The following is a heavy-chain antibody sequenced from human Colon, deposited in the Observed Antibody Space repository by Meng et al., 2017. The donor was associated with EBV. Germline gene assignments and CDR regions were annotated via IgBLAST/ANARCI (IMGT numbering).Heavy chain of an antibody. V-gene: IGHV4-30-4*01. CDR2: IHHSGSA. J-gene: IGHJ4*02. D-gene: IGHD2-21*01. Sequence: QGPLHESGPGLVEPSQTPSLSCTVSGCPMSSGNYYWSWIRQPPGKGLEWIGYIHHSGSAYYNPSLKSRVSISVDTSKNQFSLNLNSMTAADTAVYYCASFDHIPRRNYFDYWGQGTLVTVSS. CDR3: ASFDHIPRRNYFDY. CDR1: GCPMSSGNYY.